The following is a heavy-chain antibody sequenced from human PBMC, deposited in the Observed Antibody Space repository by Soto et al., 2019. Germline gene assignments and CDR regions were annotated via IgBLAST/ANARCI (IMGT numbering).Heavy chain of an antibody. V-gene: IGHV4-59*01. Sequence: SETLSLTCTVPGGSISSYYWSWIRQPPGKGLEWIGYIYYSGSTNYNPSLKSRVTISVDTSKNQFSLKLSSVTAADTAVYYCARIGIRDFWSGLDGMDVWGQGTTVTVSS. CDR2: IYYSGST. J-gene: IGHJ6*02. CDR3: ARIGIRDFWSGLDGMDV. D-gene: IGHD3-3*01. CDR1: GGSISSYY.